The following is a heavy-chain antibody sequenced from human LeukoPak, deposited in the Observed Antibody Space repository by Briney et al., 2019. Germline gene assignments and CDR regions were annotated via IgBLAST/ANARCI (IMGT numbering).Heavy chain of an antibody. Sequence: GGSLRLSCAASGFTFSSYSMNWVRQAPGKGLEWVSYISSSSSTIYYADSVKGRFTISRDNAKSSLYLQMNSLRAEDTAVYYCARDRGIVDYWGQGTLVTVSS. J-gene: IGHJ4*02. CDR3: ARDRGIVDY. CDR1: GFTFSSYS. D-gene: IGHD3-16*02. CDR2: ISSSSSTI. V-gene: IGHV3-48*01.